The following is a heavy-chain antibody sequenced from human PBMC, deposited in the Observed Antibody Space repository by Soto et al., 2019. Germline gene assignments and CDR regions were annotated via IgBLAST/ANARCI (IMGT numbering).Heavy chain of an antibody. CDR3: ARGLRATVSGGNNWFDP. CDR2: INHSGST. D-gene: IGHD4-4*01. Sequence: SETLSLTCAVYGGSFSGYYWSWIRQPPGKGLEWIGEINHSGSTNYNPSLKSRVTISVDTSKNQFSLKLSSVTAADTAVYYCARGLRATVSGGNNWFDPWGQGTLVTVSS. V-gene: IGHV4-34*01. CDR1: GGSFSGYY. J-gene: IGHJ5*02.